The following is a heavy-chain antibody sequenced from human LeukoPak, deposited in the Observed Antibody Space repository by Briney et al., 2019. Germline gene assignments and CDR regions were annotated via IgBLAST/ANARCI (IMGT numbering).Heavy chain of an antibody. D-gene: IGHD6-19*01. CDR1: GGSISSYY. Sequence: SETLSLTCTVSGGSISSYYWSWIRQPPGKGLEWIGYIYYSGSTNYNPSLKSRVTISVDTSKNQFSLKLSSVTAADTAVYYCARDLAVAGGYWGQGTLVTVSS. J-gene: IGHJ4*02. CDR2: IYYSGST. V-gene: IGHV4-59*12. CDR3: ARDLAVAGGY.